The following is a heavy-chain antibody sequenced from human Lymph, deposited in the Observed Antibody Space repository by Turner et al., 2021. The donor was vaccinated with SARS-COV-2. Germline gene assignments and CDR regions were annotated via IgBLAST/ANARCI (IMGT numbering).Heavy chain of an antibody. V-gene: IGHV1-69*01. CDR1: GGTFSSYA. D-gene: IGHD6-19*01. J-gene: IGHJ3*02. Sequence: QVQLVQSGAEVKNPGSAVTVSCKASGGTFSSYAISWVRQAPGQGLEWMGGIIPIFGTGNYAQKCQGRVTVTADESTSTAYMELSSLGSEDTAVYYSARDTAVAGTLGAFDIWGQGTMVTVSS. CDR3: ARDTAVAGTLGAFDI. CDR2: IIPIFGTG.